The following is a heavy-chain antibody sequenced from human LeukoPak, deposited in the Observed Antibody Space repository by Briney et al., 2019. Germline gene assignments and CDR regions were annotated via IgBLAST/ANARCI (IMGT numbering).Heavy chain of an antibody. CDR2: IYYSGST. V-gene: IGHV4-59*12. D-gene: IGHD2-21*02. CDR3: AREYCGGDCYCAGAFDI. J-gene: IGHJ3*02. CDR1: GGSISSYY. Sequence: SETLSLTCTDSGGSISSYYWSWIRQPPGKGLEWIGSIYYSGSTYHNPSLKSRVTISVDTSKNQFSLKLSSVTAADTAVYYCAREYCGGDCYCAGAFDIWGQGTMVTVSS.